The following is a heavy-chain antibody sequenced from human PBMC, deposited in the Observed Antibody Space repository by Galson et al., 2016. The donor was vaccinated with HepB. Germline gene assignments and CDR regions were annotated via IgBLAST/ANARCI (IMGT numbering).Heavy chain of an antibody. CDR1: GFSFSGYA. CDR3: ARLVVPDGISFAL. J-gene: IGHJ4*02. CDR2: INLSGNT. D-gene: IGHD2-2*02. V-gene: IGHV4-34*01. Sequence: LRLSCAASGFSFSGYAMCWVRQPPGKGLEWIGEINLSGNTYYSPSLQSRVSISVDTSKNQFSLKLSSVTAADTSVYYCARLVVPDGISFALWGPGTLVTVSS.